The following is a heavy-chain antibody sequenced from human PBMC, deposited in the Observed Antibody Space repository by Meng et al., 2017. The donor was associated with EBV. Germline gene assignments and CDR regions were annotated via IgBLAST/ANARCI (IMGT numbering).Heavy chain of an antibody. CDR3: NSGIHSPLDS. CDR2: ISTTSVDS. Sequence: ETAGGSVQRGGTLGIFSSISGVSYGCYSCGWVRQAPGKGVECVSGISTTSVDSYYADSVKGQIAITRDNSKNTVTMHMNILRAEDTAIYYCNSGIHSPLDSWGQGTLVTVSS. D-gene: IGHD1-26*01. J-gene: IGHJ4*02. V-gene: IGHV3-23*01. CDR1: GVSYGCYS.